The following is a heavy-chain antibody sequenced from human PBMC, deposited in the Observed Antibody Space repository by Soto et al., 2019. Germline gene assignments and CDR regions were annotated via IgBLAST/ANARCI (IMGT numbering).Heavy chain of an antibody. CDR3: AHRVPIEGHFDP. Sequence: QITLKESGPTLVKPTQTLTLTCSFSGFSLSTSGVAVGWIRQPPGKALEWLAVIYWDDDRRYSPSLKSRLTIPKDTSKNQVVLTMTNMDPVDTATYYCAHRVPIEGHFDPWGQGTLVTVSS. V-gene: IGHV2-5*02. J-gene: IGHJ5*02. CDR1: GFSLSTSGVA. CDR2: IYWDDDR.